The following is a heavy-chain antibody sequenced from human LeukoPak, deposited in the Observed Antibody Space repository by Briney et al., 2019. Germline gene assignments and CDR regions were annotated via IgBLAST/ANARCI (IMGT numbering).Heavy chain of an antibody. V-gene: IGHV3-20*04. CDR2: INWNGGST. CDR3: ASSSSWANDAFDI. Sequence: GGSLRPSCAASGFTFDDYGMSWVRHAPGKGPEWVSGINWNGGSTGYADSVKGRFTISRDNAKNSLYLQMNSLRVEDTALYYCASSSSWANDAFDIWGQGTMVIVSS. J-gene: IGHJ3*02. CDR1: GFTFDDYG. D-gene: IGHD6-13*01.